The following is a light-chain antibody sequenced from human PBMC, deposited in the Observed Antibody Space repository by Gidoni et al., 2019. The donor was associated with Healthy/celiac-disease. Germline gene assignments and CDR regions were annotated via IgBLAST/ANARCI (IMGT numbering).Light chain of an antibody. CDR3: QQYGSSHLFT. CDR2: GAS. J-gene: IGKJ3*01. Sequence: DIVLTQSPGTLSLSPGERATLSCRASQSVSSSYLAWYQQKPGQAPRLLIYGASSRATGIPHRFSGSGSGTDFTLTISRMEPEDFAVYYCQQYGSSHLFTFGPGTKVDIK. CDR1: QSVSSSY. V-gene: IGKV3-20*01.